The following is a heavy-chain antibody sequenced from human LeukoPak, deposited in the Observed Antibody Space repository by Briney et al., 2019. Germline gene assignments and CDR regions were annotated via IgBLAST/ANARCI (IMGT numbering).Heavy chain of an antibody. CDR3: AKDAAGPEY. D-gene: IGHD6-13*01. J-gene: IGHJ4*02. CDR2: ISASVGDT. CDR1: GLTFSSYS. Sequence: SGGSLRLSGVVSGLTFSSYSMSWVRQAAGKGLEWVSGISASVGDTWYPDSVKGRFTISRDNSKNTLFLQMNSLRVEDTAIYYCAKDAAGPEYWGQGTRVTVSS. V-gene: IGHV3-23*01.